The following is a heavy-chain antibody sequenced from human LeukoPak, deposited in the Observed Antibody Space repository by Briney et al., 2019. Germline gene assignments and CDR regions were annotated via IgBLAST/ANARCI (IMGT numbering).Heavy chain of an antibody. D-gene: IGHD4-23*01. CDR1: GYSIGTGHY. V-gene: IGHV4-38-2*02. J-gene: IGHJ5*01. CDR2: VYHSGT. CDR3: AKSTGGGGHDS. Sequence: SETLSLTCTVSGYSIGTGHYWAWIRQPPGKGLEWIGCVYHSGTYYRSSLTSRVTISMDTSKNQFSLKLTSVTATDSAFYYCAKSTGGGGHDSWGQGTLVTVSS.